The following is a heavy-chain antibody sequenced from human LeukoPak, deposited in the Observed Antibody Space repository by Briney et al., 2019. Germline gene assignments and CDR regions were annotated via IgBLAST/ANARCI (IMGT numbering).Heavy chain of an antibody. CDR1: GGSISNDY. CDR3: ARYSCPNGVCYYFDY. V-gene: IGHV4-59*07. CDR2: IYYSRST. D-gene: IGHD2-8*01. Sequence: SDTLSLTCPVSGGSISNDYWIWIRQPPGKGLAWVGYIYYSRSTNYNPSLKSRVTISVDTPTNQFSLKLSSVTAADTAVYYCARYSCPNGVCYYFDYWGQGTLVTVSS. J-gene: IGHJ4*02.